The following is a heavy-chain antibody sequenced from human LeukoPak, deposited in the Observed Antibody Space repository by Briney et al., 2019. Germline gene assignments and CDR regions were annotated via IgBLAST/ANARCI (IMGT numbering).Heavy chain of an antibody. J-gene: IGHJ6*02. D-gene: IGHD2-21*01. CDR2: TSYDDSYQ. V-gene: IGHV3-30*03. Sequence: GGSLRLSCAASGFTFENYGMHWVRQAPDKGLEWLTFTSYDDSYQFYADSVRGRFIVSRDMSKDTLFLQMSSLRAGDTARYYSARAYCVTTRCALDVWGQGTTVTVFS. CDR1: GFTFENYG. CDR3: ARAYCVTTRCALDV.